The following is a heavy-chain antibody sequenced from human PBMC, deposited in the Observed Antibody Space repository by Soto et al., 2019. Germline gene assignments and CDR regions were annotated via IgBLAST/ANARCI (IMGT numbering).Heavy chain of an antibody. CDR3: AKGRGGGAVVPDY. V-gene: IGHV3-33*06. CDR2: IWYDGSHE. Sequence: QVHLVESGGGVVQPGRSLRLSCAASGFSFSSYGIHWVRQAPGKGLEWVAVIWYDGSHEYYADSVKGRFSISRDNSKSTVYLQMNSRRAEEKAVYYWAKGRGGGAVVPDYWGQGTLVTVSS. D-gene: IGHD2-21*01. J-gene: IGHJ4*02. CDR1: GFSFSSYG.